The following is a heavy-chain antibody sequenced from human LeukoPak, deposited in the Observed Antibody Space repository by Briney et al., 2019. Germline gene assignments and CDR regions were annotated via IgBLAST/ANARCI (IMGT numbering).Heavy chain of an antibody. V-gene: IGHV3-21*01. CDR2: ISSSSSYI. CDR1: GFTFSSYS. J-gene: IGHJ3*02. CDR3: AKVSLNMVNDAFDI. D-gene: IGHD4/OR15-4a*01. Sequence: GGSLRLSCAASGFTFSSYSMNWVRQAPGKGLEWVSSISSSSSYIYYADSVKGRFTISRDNAKNSLYLQMNSLRAEDTAMYYCAKVSLNMVNDAFDIWGQGTMVSVSS.